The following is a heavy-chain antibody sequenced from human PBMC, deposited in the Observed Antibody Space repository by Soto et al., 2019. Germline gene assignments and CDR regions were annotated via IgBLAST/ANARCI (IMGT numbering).Heavy chain of an antibody. D-gene: IGHD5-18*01. CDR2: IIPIFGTA. V-gene: IGHV1-69*13. Sequence: GASVKVSCKASGGTFSSYAISWVRQAPGQGLEWMGGIIPIFGTANYAQKFQGRVTITADESTSTAYMELSSLRSEDTAVYYCARDNLVSYSYKDYYFDYWGQGTLVTVSS. J-gene: IGHJ4*02. CDR1: GGTFSSYA. CDR3: ARDNLVSYSYKDYYFDY.